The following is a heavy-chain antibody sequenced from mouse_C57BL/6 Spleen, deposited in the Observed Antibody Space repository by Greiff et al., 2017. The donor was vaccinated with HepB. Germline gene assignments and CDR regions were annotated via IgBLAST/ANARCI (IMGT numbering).Heavy chain of an antibody. CDR3: ARGGDGYSYWYFDV. J-gene: IGHJ1*03. Sequence: EVQLVESGGGLVKPGGSLKLSCAASGFTFSDYGMHWVRQAPEKVLEWVAYISSGSSTIYYADTVKGRFTISRDNAKNTLFLQMTSLWSEDTAMYYCARGGDGYSYWYFDVWGTGTTVTVSS. D-gene: IGHD2-3*01. CDR2: ISSGSSTI. V-gene: IGHV5-17*01. CDR1: GFTFSDYG.